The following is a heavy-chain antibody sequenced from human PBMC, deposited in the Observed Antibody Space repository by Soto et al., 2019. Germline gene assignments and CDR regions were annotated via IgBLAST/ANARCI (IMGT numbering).Heavy chain of an antibody. V-gene: IGHV4-34*01. J-gene: IGHJ4*02. CDR3: ARGGFHGGNYYIFDY. CDR2: INHSGVT. Sequence: SETLSLTCGVYGGSFSGYYWTWIRQPPGKGLEWIGEINHSGVTTYNPSLASRVTISVDTSKDQISLRLRSMTAADAAVYYCARGGFHGGNYYIFDYWGQGTLVTVSS. D-gene: IGHD2-15*01. CDR1: GGSFSGYY.